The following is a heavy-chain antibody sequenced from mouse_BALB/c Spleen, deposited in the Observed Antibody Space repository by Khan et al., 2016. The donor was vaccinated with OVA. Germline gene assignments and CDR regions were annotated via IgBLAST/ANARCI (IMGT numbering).Heavy chain of an antibody. Sequence: EVELVESGGGLVQPGGSLKLSCAASGFDFSRYWMSWVRQAPGKGLEWIGEINPDSSTINYTPSLRDRFIISRDNAKNTLYLQMSKVRSEDTALSYCTRLYYYGTSDYWGQGTTLTVSS. D-gene: IGHD1-1*01. V-gene: IGHV4-1*02. CDR3: TRLYYYGTSDY. J-gene: IGHJ2*01. CDR2: INPDSSTI. CDR1: GFDFSRYW.